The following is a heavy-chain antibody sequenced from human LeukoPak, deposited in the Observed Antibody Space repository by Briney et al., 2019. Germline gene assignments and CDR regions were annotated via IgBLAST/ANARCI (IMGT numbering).Heavy chain of an antibody. V-gene: IGHV3-48*03. CDR2: ISSSGSTI. J-gene: IGHJ3*02. D-gene: IGHD1-1*01. CDR1: GVTFSSYE. CDR3: ARGGWVQLERQGAAFDI. Sequence: PGGSLRLSCAASGVTFSSYEMNWVRQAPGKGLEWVSYISSSGSTIYYADSVKGRFTISKDNAKNSLYLQMNSLRGEDTAVYYCARGGWVQLERQGAAFDIWGQGTMVTVSS.